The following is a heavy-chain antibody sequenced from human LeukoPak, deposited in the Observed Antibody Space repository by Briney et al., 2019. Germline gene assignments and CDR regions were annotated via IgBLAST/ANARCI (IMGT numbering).Heavy chain of an antibody. J-gene: IGHJ5*02. CDR1: GGSISSGGYY. CDR3: ASTRRGCYYDSSA. D-gene: IGHD3-22*01. V-gene: IGHV4-31*03. Sequence: PSETLSLTCTVSGGSISSGGYYWSWIRQHPGKGLEWIGYIYYSGSTYYNPSLKSRVTISVDTSKNQFSLKLSSVTAVDTAVYYCASTRRGCYYDSSAWGQGTLVTVSS. CDR2: IYYSGST.